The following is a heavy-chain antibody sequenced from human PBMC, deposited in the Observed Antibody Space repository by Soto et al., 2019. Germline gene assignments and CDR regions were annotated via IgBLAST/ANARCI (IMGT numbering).Heavy chain of an antibody. CDR1: GGSNSSYE. Sequence: QVQLQESGPGLVKPSETLSLTCTVTGGSNSSYEWSWRRQPAGKGLEWIGRIYTSGSTNYNPSLKSRVTMSGDTSRNQFSVRLSAGTAADSLGYYCAGAGRHRVSANICDSCVLGTPVTVSS. D-gene: IGHD2-8*01. CDR2: IYTSGST. J-gene: IGHJ4*02. V-gene: IGHV4-4*07. CDR3: AGAGRHRVSANICDS.